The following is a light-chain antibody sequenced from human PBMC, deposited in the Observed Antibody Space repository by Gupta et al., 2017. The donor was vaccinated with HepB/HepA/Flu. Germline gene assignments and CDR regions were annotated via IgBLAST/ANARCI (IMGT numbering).Light chain of an antibody. Sequence: EIVITQSPATLSVSPGERVTLSCRASQSVSRNIAWYRQIPGQPPRLLIFGASTRAPGIPARFGGSGSETEFTLTISSLQFDDFAIYYCQQYTMRPLTFGGGTKVEIK. V-gene: IGKV3-15*01. CDR2: GAS. CDR3: QQYTMRPLT. J-gene: IGKJ4*01. CDR1: QSVSRN.